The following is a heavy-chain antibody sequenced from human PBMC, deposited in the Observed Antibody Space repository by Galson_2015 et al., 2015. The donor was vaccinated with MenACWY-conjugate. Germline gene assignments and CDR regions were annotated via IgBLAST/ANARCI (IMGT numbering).Heavy chain of an antibody. Sequence: SLRLSCAASGFTFNNYDMHWVRQVTGKGLEWVSAIGTLGDPYYPDSVKGRFTISRENGKNSLYLQMNNLRAGDTAVYYCARALGGYCRGKPCPGNYMDVWGKGTTVTVFS. D-gene: IGHD2-15*01. V-gene: IGHV3-13*05. J-gene: IGHJ6*03. CDR3: ARALGGYCRGKPCPGNYMDV. CDR2: IGTLGDP. CDR1: GFTFNNYD.